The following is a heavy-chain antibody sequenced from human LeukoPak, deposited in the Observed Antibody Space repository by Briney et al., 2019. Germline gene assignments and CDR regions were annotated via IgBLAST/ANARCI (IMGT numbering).Heavy chain of an antibody. CDR1: GYTFSSYA. D-gene: IGHD2-21*02. CDR2: ISGSGGST. V-gene: IGHV3-23*01. J-gene: IGHJ4*02. CDR3: TRGPHIVVVTAPDY. Sequence: GGSLRLSCAASGYTFSSYAMNWVRQAPGQGLEWVSDISGSGGSTYYADSVKGRFTISRDNSKNTLYLQMNSLRAEDTAVYYCTRGPHIVVVTAPDYWGQGTLVTVSS.